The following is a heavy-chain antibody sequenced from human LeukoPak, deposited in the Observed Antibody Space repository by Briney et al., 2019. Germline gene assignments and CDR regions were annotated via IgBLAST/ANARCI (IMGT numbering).Heavy chain of an antibody. Sequence: PGRSLRLSCAASGFTFSSYAMHWVCQAPGKGLEWVAVISYDGSNKYYADSVKGRFTISRDNSKNTLYLQMNSLRAEDTAVYYCARNYDRSGYVGAFDIWGQGTMVTVSS. V-gene: IGHV3-30*04. D-gene: IGHD3-22*01. J-gene: IGHJ3*02. CDR1: GFTFSSYA. CDR3: ARNYDRSGYVGAFDI. CDR2: ISYDGSNK.